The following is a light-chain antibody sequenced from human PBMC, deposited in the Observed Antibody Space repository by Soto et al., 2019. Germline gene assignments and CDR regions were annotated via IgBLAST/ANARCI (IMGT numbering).Light chain of an antibody. V-gene: IGLV2-14*01. Sequence: QSALTQPASVSGSPGQSITISCTGTSSDVGGYNYVSWYQQHPGKAPKLMIYEVSNRPSGVYNRFSGSKSGNTASLTISGLQAEDEADYFCSSYTSSSTQYVFGTGTKLTVL. CDR2: EVS. CDR3: SSYTSSSTQYV. J-gene: IGLJ1*01. CDR1: SSDVGGYNY.